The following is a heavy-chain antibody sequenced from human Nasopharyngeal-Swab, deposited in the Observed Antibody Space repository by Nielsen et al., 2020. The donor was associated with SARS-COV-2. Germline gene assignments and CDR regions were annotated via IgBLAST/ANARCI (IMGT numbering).Heavy chain of an antibody. V-gene: IGHV3-9*01. CDR3: ASPSDYYGSGSY. CDR1: GFTFDDYA. D-gene: IGHD3-10*01. CDR2: ISWNSGSI. Sequence: GGSLRLSCAASGFTFDDYAMHWVRQAPGKGLEWVSGISWNSGSIGYADSVKGRFTISRDNAKNSLYLQMNSLRAGDTALYYCASPSDYYGSGSYWGQGTLVTVSS. J-gene: IGHJ4*02.